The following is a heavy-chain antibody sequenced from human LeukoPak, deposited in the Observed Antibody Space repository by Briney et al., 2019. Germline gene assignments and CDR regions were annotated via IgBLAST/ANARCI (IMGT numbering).Heavy chain of an antibody. V-gene: IGHV3-21*04. CDR1: GFTFSSYS. CDR3: ARPQLTGGTGYYYYGMDV. J-gene: IGHJ6*02. CDR2: ISSSSSYI. Sequence: PGGSLRLSCAASGFTFSSYSMNWARQAPGKGLEWVSSISSSSSYIYYADSVKGRFTISRDNAKNSLYPQMNSLRAEDTAVYYCARPQLTGGTGYYYYGMDVWGQGTTVTVSS. D-gene: IGHD7-27*01.